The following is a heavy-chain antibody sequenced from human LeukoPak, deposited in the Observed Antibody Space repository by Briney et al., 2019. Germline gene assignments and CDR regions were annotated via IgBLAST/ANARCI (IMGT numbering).Heavy chain of an antibody. V-gene: IGHV3-23*01. CDR1: RFTFSNYA. Sequence: GGSLRLSCAAARFTFSNYAMSWVRQAPGKGLEWVSAISATGGSTYSADSVKGRFTISRDNSKNTLYLQMNSLRAEDTAVYYCAKFIGGVNTPFDYCGQGTLVTVSS. J-gene: IGHJ4*02. CDR3: AKFIGGVNTPFDY. CDR2: ISATGGST. D-gene: IGHD3-16*01.